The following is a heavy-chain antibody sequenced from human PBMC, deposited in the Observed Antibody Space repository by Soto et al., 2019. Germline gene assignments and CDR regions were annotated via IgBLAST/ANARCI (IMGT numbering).Heavy chain of an antibody. J-gene: IGHJ4*02. CDR2: ISYDGSNK. CDR1: GFTFSSYG. D-gene: IGHD1-7*01. V-gene: IGHV3-30*18. Sequence: GGSLRLSCAASGFTFSSYGMRWVRQAPGKGLEWVAVISYDGSNKYYADSVKGRFTISRDNSKNTLYLQMNSLRAEDTAVYYCAKDFLPINCNYRGLDWGQGTLVTVSS. CDR3: AKDFLPINCNYRGLD.